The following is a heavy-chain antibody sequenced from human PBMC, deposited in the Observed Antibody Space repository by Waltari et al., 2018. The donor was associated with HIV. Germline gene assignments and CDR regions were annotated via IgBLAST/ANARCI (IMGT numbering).Heavy chain of an antibody. CDR3: AKDLPDYGSGSKTTKPRNYYYYYGMDV. Sequence: QVQLVESGGGVVQPGRSLRLSCAASGFTFSSYGMHWVRQAPGKGLEWVAVISYDGSNKYHADSVKGRFTISRDNAKKTLYLQMNSLRAEDTAVYYCAKDLPDYGSGSKTTKPRNYYYYYGMDVWGQGTTVTVSS. D-gene: IGHD3-10*01. J-gene: IGHJ6*02. CDR1: GFTFSSYG. CDR2: ISYDGSNK. V-gene: IGHV3-30*18.